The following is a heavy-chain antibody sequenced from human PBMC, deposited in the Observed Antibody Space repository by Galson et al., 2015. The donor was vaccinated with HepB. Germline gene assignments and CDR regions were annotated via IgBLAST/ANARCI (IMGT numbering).Heavy chain of an antibody. D-gene: IGHD2-21*02. CDR3: ARFRSDSDTFDR. Sequence: QSGAEVKKPGESLRISCKGSGYIFTSFWITWVRLMPGKGLECMGRIDPRDSYINYSPSFQGHVTISADKSITPAYLQWSSLRASDTAIYYCARFRSDSDTFDRWGQGTMVTV. CDR2: IDPRDSYI. CDR1: GYIFTSFW. J-gene: IGHJ3*01. V-gene: IGHV5-10-1*01.